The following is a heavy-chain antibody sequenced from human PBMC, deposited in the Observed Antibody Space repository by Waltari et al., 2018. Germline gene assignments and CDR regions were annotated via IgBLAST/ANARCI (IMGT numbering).Heavy chain of an antibody. J-gene: IGHJ4*02. CDR1: GGSISSYY. CDR2: IYTRGST. CDR3: ARVSIAAAGNDYFDY. Sequence: QVQLQESGPGLVKPSETLSLTCTVSGGSISSYYWSWIRQPAGKGLEWVVRIYTRGSTNYNPALKSRVTMSVDTSKNQFSLKLSSGTAADTAVYYCARVSIAAAGNDYFDYWGQGTLVTVSS. V-gene: IGHV4-4*07. D-gene: IGHD6-13*01.